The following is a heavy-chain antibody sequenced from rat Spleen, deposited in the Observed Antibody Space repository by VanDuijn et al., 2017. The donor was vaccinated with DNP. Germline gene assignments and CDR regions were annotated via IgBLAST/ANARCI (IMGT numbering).Heavy chain of an antibody. Sequence: EVQLVESGGGLVQPGRSLKLSCAASGFTFSDYNMAWVRQAPKKGLEWVATIIYDGSRTYYRDSVKGRFTNSRDNAKITLYLQMDSLRSEDTATYYCATLSSYWGQGVRVTVSS. CDR2: IIYDGSRT. CDR3: ATLSSY. V-gene: IGHV5S10*01. CDR1: GFTFSDYN. J-gene: IGHJ2*01. D-gene: IGHD1-2*01.